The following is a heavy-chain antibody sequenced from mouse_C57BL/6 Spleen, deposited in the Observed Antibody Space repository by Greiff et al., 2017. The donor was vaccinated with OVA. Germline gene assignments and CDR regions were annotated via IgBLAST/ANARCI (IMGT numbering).Heavy chain of an antibody. J-gene: IGHJ2*01. V-gene: IGHV1-39*01. D-gene: IGHD4-1*01. CDR1: GYSFTDYN. CDR3: ASSWGGKYYFDY. Sequence: EVKLQESGPELVKPGASVKISCKASGYSFTDYNMNWVKQSNGKSLEWIGVINPNYGTTSYNQKFKGKATLTVDQSSSTAYMQLNSLTSEDSAVYYCASSWGGKYYFDYWGQGTTLTVSS. CDR2: INPNYGTT.